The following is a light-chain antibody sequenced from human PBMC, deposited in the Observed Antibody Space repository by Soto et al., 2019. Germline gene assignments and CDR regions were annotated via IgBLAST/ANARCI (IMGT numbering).Light chain of an antibody. CDR1: SSDVGGYNY. CDR3: SSYAGSNNWV. J-gene: IGLJ3*02. CDR2: EVD. Sequence: QSALTQPPSASGSPGQSVTISCTGTSSDVGGYNYVSWYQQHPGKGPKLIISEVDKRPSGVPDRVSGSKSGNTASLTVSGLQAEDEAEYHFSSYAGSNNWVFGGGTKLTVL. V-gene: IGLV2-8*01.